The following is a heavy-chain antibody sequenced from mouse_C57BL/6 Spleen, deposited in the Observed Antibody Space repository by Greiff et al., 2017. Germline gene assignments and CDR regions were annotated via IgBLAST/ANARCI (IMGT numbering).Heavy chain of an antibody. J-gene: IGHJ3*01. V-gene: IGHV1-69*01. D-gene: IGHD2-5*01. CDR3: ARGGYSNFAY. CDR2: IDPSDSYT. CDR1: GYTFTSYW. Sequence: QVQLQQPGAELVMPGASVKLSCKASGYTFTSYWMHWVKQRPGQGLEWIGEIDPSDSYTNYNQKFKGKSTLTVDKSSITAYMQLSSLTSEDSAVYYCARGGYSNFAYWGQGTLVTVSA.